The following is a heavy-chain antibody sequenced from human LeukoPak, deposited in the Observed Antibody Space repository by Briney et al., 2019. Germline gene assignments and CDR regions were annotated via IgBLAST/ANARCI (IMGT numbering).Heavy chain of an antibody. V-gene: IGHV3-48*01. J-gene: IGHJ4*02. CDR1: GLTFSSYS. Sequence: GGSLRLSCAASGLTFSSYSLNWVRQAPGKGLEWVSYISSSSSTIYYADSVKGRFTISRDNAKNSLYLQMNSLRAEDTAVYYCASGGAQYQLLFGIYFDYWGQGTLVTVSS. CDR2: ISSSSSTI. CDR3: ASGGAQYQLLFGIYFDY. D-gene: IGHD2-2*01.